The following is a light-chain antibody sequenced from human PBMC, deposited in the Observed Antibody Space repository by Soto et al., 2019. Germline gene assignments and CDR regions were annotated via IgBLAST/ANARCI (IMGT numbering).Light chain of an antibody. Sequence: EIGLTLSLGTLSLSPRERATLSCRASQSVSSSYLAWYQQKPGQAPRLLIYGASSRPTGIPDRFSGSGSGTDFTLTISRLEPEDFAVYYCQQYGSSPIPFCQGRRLEIK. J-gene: IGKJ5*01. CDR2: GAS. CDR3: QQYGSSPIP. V-gene: IGKV3-20*01. CDR1: QSVSSSY.